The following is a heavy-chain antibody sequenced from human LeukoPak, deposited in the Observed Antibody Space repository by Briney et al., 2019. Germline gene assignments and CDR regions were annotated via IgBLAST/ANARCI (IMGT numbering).Heavy chain of an antibody. Sequence: RTLSLTCAISGDSVPSNSATWTWIRQSPSRGLEWLGRTFYSSKWYSDYALSVKSRITINPDTSKNQFSLQLNSVTPEDTAVYYCARGNRYYYDSSGYFPTTKFDYWGQGTPVTVSS. CDR1: GDSVPSNSAT. CDR2: TFYSSKWYS. D-gene: IGHD3-22*01. V-gene: IGHV6-1*01. CDR3: ARGNRYYYDSSGYFPTTKFDY. J-gene: IGHJ4*02.